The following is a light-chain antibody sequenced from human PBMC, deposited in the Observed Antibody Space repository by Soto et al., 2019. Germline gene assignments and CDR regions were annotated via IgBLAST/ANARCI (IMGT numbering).Light chain of an antibody. CDR3: QQYYSFPLT. J-gene: IGKJ4*01. CDR2: GAS. V-gene: IGKV1-8*01. CDR1: QSISTY. Sequence: AIRMTQSPSSLSAATGDRVTITCRASQSISTYLAWYQQKPGKAPKLLIYGASTLQSGVPSRFSGSGSGKDFTLTISCLQSEDFATYYCQQYYSFPLTVGGGTKVDIK.